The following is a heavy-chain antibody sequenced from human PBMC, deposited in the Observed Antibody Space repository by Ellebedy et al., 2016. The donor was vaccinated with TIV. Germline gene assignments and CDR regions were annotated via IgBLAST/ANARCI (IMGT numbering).Heavy chain of an antibody. CDR2: ITGSGVTT. J-gene: IGHJ4*02. V-gene: IGHV3-23*01. CDR3: SKGFAEYGQLRHDY. CDR1: GFTFSPYA. Sequence: PGGSLRLSCAASGFTFSPYAMDRVRQAPGKGLEWVSAITGSGVTTYYADSVKGRFTISRDNSKNTLYLQMDSLRAEDTAVYYCSKGFAEYGQLRHDYWGQGTLVTVSA. D-gene: IGHD3-10*01.